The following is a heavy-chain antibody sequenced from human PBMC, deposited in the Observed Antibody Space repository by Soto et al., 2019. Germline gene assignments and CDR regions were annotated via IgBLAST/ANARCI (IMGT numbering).Heavy chain of an antibody. D-gene: IGHD3-22*01. V-gene: IGHV3-43*01. CDR1: GFTFDDYT. J-gene: IGHJ4*02. CDR2: ISWDGGST. CDR3: AKDIERGSDYYDSSGLDY. Sequence: GGSLRLSCAASGFTFDDYTMHWVRQAPGKGLEWVSLISWDGGSTYYADSVKGRFTISRDNSKNSLYLQMNSLRTEDTALYYCAKDIERGSDYYDSSGLDYWGQGTLVTVSS.